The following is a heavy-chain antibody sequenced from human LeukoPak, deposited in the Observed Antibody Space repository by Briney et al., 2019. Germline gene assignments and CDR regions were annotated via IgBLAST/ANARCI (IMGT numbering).Heavy chain of an antibody. D-gene: IGHD3-10*01. Sequence: PGGSLRLSCAASGFTFSNAWMSWVRQAPGKGLEWVGRIKSKTDGGTTDYAAPVKGRFPISRDDSKNTLYLQMNSLKTEDTAVYYCTGFGGSGSYYIKDYWGQGTLVTVSS. CDR1: GFTFSNAW. V-gene: IGHV3-15*01. CDR3: TGFGGSGSYYIKDY. CDR2: IKSKTDGGTT. J-gene: IGHJ4*02.